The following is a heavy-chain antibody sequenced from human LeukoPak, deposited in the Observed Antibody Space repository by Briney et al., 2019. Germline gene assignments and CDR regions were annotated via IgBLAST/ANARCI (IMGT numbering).Heavy chain of an antibody. V-gene: IGHV3-53*01. CDR2: ISSDGDT. D-gene: IGHD6-19*01. CDR3: AGDKTTGGWYEFDY. Sequence: GGSLRLSCAASGFTFSSYGMSWVRQGPGKGLECVSVISSDGDTYYADSVKGRYTISRDTSKNTVSLQMNSLRAEDTAVYYCAGDKTTGGWYEFDYWGQGTLVTVSS. CDR1: GFTFSSYG. J-gene: IGHJ4*02.